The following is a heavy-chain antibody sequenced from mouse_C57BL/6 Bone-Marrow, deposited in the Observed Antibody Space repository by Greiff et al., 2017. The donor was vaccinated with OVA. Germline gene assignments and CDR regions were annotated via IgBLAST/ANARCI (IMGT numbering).Heavy chain of an antibody. CDR1: GSPFPDYW. CDR2: FNPGNGGT. J-gene: IGHJ4*01. Sequence: VQLQQPGPELVNPGASVNLSCKPSGSPFPDYWMPWVKRGPGQGLEWIGSFNPGNGGTNYNENFKSKATLTVDKSSSTAYMQLSSLTSEDSAVYYCARWIYGFYAMDYWGQGTSVTVSS. V-gene: IGHV1-53*01. D-gene: IGHD2-2*01. CDR3: ARWIYGFYAMDY.